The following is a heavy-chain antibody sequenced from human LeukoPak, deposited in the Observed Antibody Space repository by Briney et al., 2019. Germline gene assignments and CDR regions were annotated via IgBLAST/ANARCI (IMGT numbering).Heavy chain of an antibody. J-gene: IGHJ4*02. CDR2: ISGSGGST. Sequence: PGGFLRLSCAASGFTFSTYAMSWVRQAPGKGLEWVSAISGSGGSTYYADSVKGQFTISRDNSKNTLYLQMNSLRAEDTSIYFCAKALEQETVIALDSWGQGTLVTVSS. CDR3: AKALEQETVIALDS. V-gene: IGHV3-23*01. D-gene: IGHD6-13*01. CDR1: GFTFSTYA.